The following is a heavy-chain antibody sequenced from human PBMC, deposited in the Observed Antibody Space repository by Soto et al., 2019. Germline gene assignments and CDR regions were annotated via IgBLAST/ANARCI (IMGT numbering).Heavy chain of an antibody. Sequence: QVQLVESGGGVVQPGTSLRLSCAASGFTFKTHAMHWVRQAPGKGLEWMAVIAYDGNEKFYADSVKGRFTISRDNYKNELYLQINTLRNDDTAVYYCGKDVGDYVPYYYGVDVWGQGTTVTVSS. CDR1: GFTFKTHA. V-gene: IGHV3-30*18. J-gene: IGHJ6*02. CDR2: IAYDGNEK. CDR3: GKDVGDYVPYYYGVDV. D-gene: IGHD1-26*01.